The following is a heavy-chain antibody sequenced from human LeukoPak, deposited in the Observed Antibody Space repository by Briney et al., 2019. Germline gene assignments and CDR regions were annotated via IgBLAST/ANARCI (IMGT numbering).Heavy chain of an antibody. Sequence: GGSQRLSCAASGFTFSRYAMSWVRQAPGKGLEWLSANSGSGGSTYYAESVKGRFTISRDNCKNTLYLQMNRLRAEDTAVYYCAKEFDDDYGDHFDYWGQGTLVTVSS. D-gene: IGHD4-17*01. CDR2: NSGSGGST. CDR3: AKEFDDDYGDHFDY. J-gene: IGHJ4*02. CDR1: GFTFSRYA. V-gene: IGHV3-23*01.